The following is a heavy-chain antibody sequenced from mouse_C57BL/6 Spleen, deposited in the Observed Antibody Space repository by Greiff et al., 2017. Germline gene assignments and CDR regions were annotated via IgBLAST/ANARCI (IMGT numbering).Heavy chain of an antibody. Sequence: DVKLQESGPGMVKPSQSLSLTCTVTGYSITSGYDWHWIRHFPGNKLEWMGYISYSGSTNYNPSLKSRISITHDTSKNHFFLKLNSVTTEDTATYYCASGYYGSSYAMDYWGQGTSVTVSS. J-gene: IGHJ4*01. CDR3: ASGYYGSSYAMDY. CDR2: ISYSGST. D-gene: IGHD1-1*01. CDR1: GYSITSGYD. V-gene: IGHV3-1*01.